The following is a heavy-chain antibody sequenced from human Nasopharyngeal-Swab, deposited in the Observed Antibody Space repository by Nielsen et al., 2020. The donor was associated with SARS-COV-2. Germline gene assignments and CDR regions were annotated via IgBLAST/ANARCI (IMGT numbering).Heavy chain of an antibody. D-gene: IGHD3-22*01. CDR3: TRDYFDTSGYYYVVDY. CDR1: GFSFVDYA. Sequence: GGSLRLSCTASGFSFVDYAVTWFRQAPGKGLEWVGFIRSKLFGGTAEHAASVKDRFTISRDDSKSIAYLQMNSLKTEDTAVYYCTRDYFDTSGYYYVVDYWGQGTLVTVSS. CDR2: IRSKLFGGTA. J-gene: IGHJ4*02. V-gene: IGHV3-49*03.